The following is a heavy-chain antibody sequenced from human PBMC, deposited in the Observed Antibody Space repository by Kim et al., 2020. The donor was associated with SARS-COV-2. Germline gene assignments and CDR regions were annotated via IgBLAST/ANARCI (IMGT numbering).Heavy chain of an antibody. J-gene: IGHJ4*02. V-gene: IGHV4-31*01. D-gene: IGHD4-17*01. CDR3: ARAGDYGYYFDF. Sequence: YYHPSLKGQVTISVDTPKNQFSLNLSSVTAADTAVYYCARAGDYGYYFDFWGQGSLATVSS.